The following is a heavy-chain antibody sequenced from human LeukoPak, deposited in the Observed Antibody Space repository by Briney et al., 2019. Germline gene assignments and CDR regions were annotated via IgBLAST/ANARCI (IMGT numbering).Heavy chain of an antibody. Sequence: SETLSLTCAVSGYSISSGYYWGWIRQPPGKGLEGLGSIYHSGSTYYNPSLKSRVTISVDTSKNQFSLKLSSVTAADTAVYYCAGGPVAVTHRFDYWGQGTLVTASS. J-gene: IGHJ4*02. CDR3: AGGPVAVTHRFDY. V-gene: IGHV4-38-2*01. D-gene: IGHD4-17*01. CDR2: IYHSGST. CDR1: GYSISSGYY.